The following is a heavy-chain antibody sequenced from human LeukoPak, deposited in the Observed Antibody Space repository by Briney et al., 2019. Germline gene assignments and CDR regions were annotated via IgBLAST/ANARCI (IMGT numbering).Heavy chain of an antibody. D-gene: IGHD6-19*01. CDR2: IYYSGST. J-gene: IGHJ4*02. CDR3: ASSGWYLEVY. Sequence: PETLSLTCTVSGGSISSYYWSWIRQPPGKGPEWIGYIYYSGSTSYNPSVKSRVSISVDTSKNQSSLKLSSVTAADTAVYYCASSGWYLEVYWGQGTLVTVSS. V-gene: IGHV4-59*12. CDR1: GGSISSYY.